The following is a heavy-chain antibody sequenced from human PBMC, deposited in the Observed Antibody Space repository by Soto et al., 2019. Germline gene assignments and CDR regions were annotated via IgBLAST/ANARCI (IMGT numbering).Heavy chain of an antibody. V-gene: IGHV1-18*01. CDR1: GYTFTSYG. CDR3: ARGGEDRGSGKNYYYYYMDV. D-gene: IGHD3-10*01. J-gene: IGHJ6*03. CDR2: ISADNGDT. Sequence: QVQLVQSGAEVKKPGASVKVSCEASGYTFTSYGISWVRQAPGQGLEWMGWISADNGDTNYAQKLQGRVTMTTDTSTSTAYMELRSLRSDDTAVYYCARGGEDRGSGKNYYYYYMDVWGKGTTVTVSS.